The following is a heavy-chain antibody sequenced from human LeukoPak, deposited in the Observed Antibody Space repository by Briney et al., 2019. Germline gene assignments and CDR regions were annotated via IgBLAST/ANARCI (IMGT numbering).Heavy chain of an antibody. CDR1: GFTFSSYA. D-gene: IGHD3-10*01. CDR3: ARGWFGELFPLLDY. J-gene: IGHJ4*02. Sequence: GRSLRLSCAASGFTFSSYAMHWVRQAPGKGLEWVAVISYDGSNKYYADSVKGRFTISRDNSKNTLYLQMNSLRAEDTAVYYCARGWFGELFPLLDYWGQGTLVTVSS. CDR2: ISYDGSNK. V-gene: IGHV3-30-3*01.